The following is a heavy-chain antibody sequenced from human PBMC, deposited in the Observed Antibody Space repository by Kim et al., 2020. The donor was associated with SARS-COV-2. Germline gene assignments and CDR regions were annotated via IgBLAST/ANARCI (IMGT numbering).Heavy chain of an antibody. D-gene: IGHD2-15*01. CDR3: ASITGVVPRFATLDY. CDR1: GVSISSDNW. V-gene: IGHV4-4*02. J-gene: IGHJ4*02. CDR2: FYQTGST. Sequence: SETLSLTCVVSGVSISSDNWWSWVRQPPGKVLEWIGEFYQTGSTNYSSSLKSRVTISIDNSRNQFSLKLTSVTAADTAVYYCASITGVVPRFATLDYWGQGTRAPVSS.